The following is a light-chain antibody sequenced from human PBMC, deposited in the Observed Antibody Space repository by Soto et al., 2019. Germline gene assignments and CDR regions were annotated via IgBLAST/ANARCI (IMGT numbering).Light chain of an antibody. Sequence: EIVLTQSPDTLSLSPGERATLSCRASQSVAGSYLAWYQQKPGQAPRLLIYGASSRATGIPDRFSGSGSGTDFTLIINRLEPEDFAVYHCQQYGSSSWTFGQGTKVDIK. CDR3: QQYGSSSWT. J-gene: IGKJ1*01. CDR2: GAS. V-gene: IGKV3-20*01. CDR1: QSVAGSY.